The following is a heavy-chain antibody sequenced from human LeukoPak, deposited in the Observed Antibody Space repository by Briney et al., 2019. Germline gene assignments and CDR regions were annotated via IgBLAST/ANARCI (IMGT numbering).Heavy chain of an antibody. CDR1: GESVSKSSVA. CDR2: TYYRSKWYN. Sequence: SQTLSLTCDISGESVSKSSVAWNWIRHSPSRGLEWLGRTYYRSKWYNDYLTSVKSRLIITPDTSKNQFTLQLKSVAPDDTAVYYCARESPIWFGTEFDAFDIWGQGTMVTVSS. CDR3: ARESPIWFGTEFDAFDI. V-gene: IGHV6-1*01. J-gene: IGHJ3*02. D-gene: IGHD3-10*01.